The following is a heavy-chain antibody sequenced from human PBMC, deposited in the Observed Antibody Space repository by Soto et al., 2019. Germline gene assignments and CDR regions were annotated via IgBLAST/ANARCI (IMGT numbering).Heavy chain of an antibody. CDR2: IIPIFGTA. J-gene: IGHJ4*02. CDR1: GGTFSSYA. CDR3: ARDRKYYYDSSGYCLGY. D-gene: IGHD3-22*01. Sequence: SVKVSCKASGGTFSSYAISWVRQAPGQGLERMGGIIPIFGTANYAQKFQGRVTITADESTSTAYMELSSLRSEDTAVYYCARDRKYYYDSSGYCLGYWGQGTLVTVSS. V-gene: IGHV1-69*13.